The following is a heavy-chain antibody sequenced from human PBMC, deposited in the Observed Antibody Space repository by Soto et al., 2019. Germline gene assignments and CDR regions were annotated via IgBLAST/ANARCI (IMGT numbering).Heavy chain of an antibody. V-gene: IGHV4-4*02. Sequence: NPSETLSLTCAVSGGSISSSSWWSWVRQPPGKGLEWIGEIYHSGSTNYNPSLKSRVTISVDTSKNQFSLKLSSVTAADTAVYYCARVGWERGAYSSSWYLNFRAYPSVWFDPWGQGTLVTVSS. D-gene: IGHD6-13*01. CDR2: IYHSGST. CDR1: GGSISSSSW. J-gene: IGHJ5*02. CDR3: ARVGWERGAYSSSWYLNFRAYPSVWFDP.